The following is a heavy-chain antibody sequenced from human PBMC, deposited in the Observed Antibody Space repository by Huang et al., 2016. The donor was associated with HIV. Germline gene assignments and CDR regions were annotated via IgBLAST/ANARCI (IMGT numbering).Heavy chain of an antibody. CDR2: IYYSGGT. D-gene: IGHD6-19*01. J-gene: IGHJ4*02. CDR3: ARQDTSGWYADPYYFDY. Sequence: QLQLQESGPGLVKPSETLSLTCTVSGGSISTSGYYWGWIRQPPGKGLEWIGSIYYSGGTSYNPSLKSRVTISVDTSKGQFSLKLSSVTAADTAVYYCARQDTSGWYADPYYFDYWGQGTLVTVSS. CDR1: GGSISTSGYY. V-gene: IGHV4-39*01.